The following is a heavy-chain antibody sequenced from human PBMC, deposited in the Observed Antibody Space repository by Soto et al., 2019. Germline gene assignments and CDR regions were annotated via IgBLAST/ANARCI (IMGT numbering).Heavy chain of an antibody. Sequence: QVQLQESGPGLVKPSQTLSLTCTVSGGSISSGDYYWSWIRQPPGKGLEWIGYIYYSGSTYYNPSLKSRVTRSVDPSKNQFSLKLSSVTAADTAVYYCARDNYGGNSHWYFDLWGRGTLVTVSS. CDR1: GGSISSGDYY. CDR2: IYYSGST. J-gene: IGHJ2*01. D-gene: IGHD4-17*01. V-gene: IGHV4-30-4*01. CDR3: ARDNYGGNSHWYFDL.